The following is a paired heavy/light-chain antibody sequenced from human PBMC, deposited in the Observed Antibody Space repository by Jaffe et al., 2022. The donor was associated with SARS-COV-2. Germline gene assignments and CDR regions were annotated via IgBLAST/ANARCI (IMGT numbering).Heavy chain of an antibody. CDR2: INTNTGNP. CDR3: ARRVLSVCDS. V-gene: IGHV7-4-1*02. CDR1: GYTFTNSG. J-gene: IGHJ4*02. D-gene: IGHD2-8*01. Sequence: QVQLVQSGSELRKPGASVKISCKASGYTFTNSGMNWVRQAPGQGLEWMGWINTNTGNPTYAQGFTGRFVFSLDTSVNTAYLQISSLKAEDTAVYYCARRVLSVCDSWGQGTLVTVSS.
Light chain of an antibody. J-gene: IGKJ1*01. Sequence: EIVLTQSPDTLSLSPGERATLSCRASQSVSSSYLAWYQQKPGQAPRLLIYGASTRATGIPDRFSGSGSGTDFTLTIGRLEPEDFAVYYCQQYDTSTGTFGQGTKVEIK. CDR1: QSVSSSY. V-gene: IGKV3-20*01. CDR3: QQYDTSTGT. CDR2: GAS.